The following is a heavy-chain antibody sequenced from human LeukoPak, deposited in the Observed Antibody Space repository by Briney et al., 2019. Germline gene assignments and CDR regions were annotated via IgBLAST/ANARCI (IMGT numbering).Heavy chain of an antibody. J-gene: IGHJ3*02. D-gene: IGHD6-13*01. CDR3: ARDREAGYSSSWGAFDI. V-gene: IGHV3-33*08. CDR2: IWDDGSNK. CDR1: GLTFSSYG. Sequence: GGSHRLSFAPSGLTFSSYGMHWVRQPPGKGLEWVAVIWDDGSNKYYADSVKGRFTISRDNSKNTLYLQMNSLRAEDTAVYYCARDREAGYSSSWGAFDIWGQGTMVTVSS.